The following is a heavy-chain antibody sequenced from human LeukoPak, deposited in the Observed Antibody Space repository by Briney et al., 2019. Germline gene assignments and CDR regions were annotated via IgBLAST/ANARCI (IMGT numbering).Heavy chain of an antibody. J-gene: IGHJ4*02. CDR2: ISGSGDTT. Sequence: GGSLRLSCAPSAFTFSSYAMTWVRQAPGKGLEWVSGISGSGDTTHYADSVKGRFTTSRDNSKNTLYLQMSSLRAEDTAVYFCATLNTPFDYWGQGILVTVSS. D-gene: IGHD2-15*01. CDR1: AFTFSSYA. CDR3: ATLNTPFDY. V-gene: IGHV3-23*01.